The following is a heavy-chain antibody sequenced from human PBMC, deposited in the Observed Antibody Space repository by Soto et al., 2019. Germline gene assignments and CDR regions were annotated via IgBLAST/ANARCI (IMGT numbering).Heavy chain of an antibody. J-gene: IGHJ5*02. Sequence: QITLKESGPTLVKPTQTLTLTCTFSGFSLSTSGVGVGWIRQSPGKALEWLALIYWDDDKRYSPSLKNRLSITKDTSKTQVVLTIANMYPVATATYYCAHGRNSQQFDPSGQGALVTVSS. CDR2: IYWDDDK. CDR3: AHGRNSQQFDP. V-gene: IGHV2-5*02. D-gene: IGHD1-7*01. CDR1: GFSLSTSGVG.